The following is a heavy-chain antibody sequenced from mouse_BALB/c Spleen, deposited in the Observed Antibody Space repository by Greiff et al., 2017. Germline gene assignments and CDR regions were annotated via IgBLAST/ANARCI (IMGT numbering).Heavy chain of an antibody. Sequence: EVKLQESGPGLVKPSQSLSLTCSVTGYSITSGYYWNWIRQFPGNKLEWMGYISYDGSNNYNPSLKNRISITRDTSKNQFFLKLNSVTTEDTATYYCARGDGNYVEYAMDYWGQGTSVTVSS. D-gene: IGHD2-1*01. CDR2: ISYDGSN. J-gene: IGHJ4*01. CDR3: ARGDGNYVEYAMDY. V-gene: IGHV3-6*02. CDR1: GYSITSGYY.